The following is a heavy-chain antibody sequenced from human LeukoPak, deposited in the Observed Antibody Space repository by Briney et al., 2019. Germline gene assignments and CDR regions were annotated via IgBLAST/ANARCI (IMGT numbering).Heavy chain of an antibody. Sequence: GGSLRLSCAASGFTFVSYEMNWVRQAPGKGLEWVSYISSGGNTIYYADSVKGRFTISRDNAKNSLYLQMNRLRAEDTAVYYCASFSAWIDYWGQGTLVTVSS. CDR2: ISSGGNTI. V-gene: IGHV3-48*03. CDR1: GFTFVSYE. D-gene: IGHD6-19*01. CDR3: ASFSAWIDY. J-gene: IGHJ4*02.